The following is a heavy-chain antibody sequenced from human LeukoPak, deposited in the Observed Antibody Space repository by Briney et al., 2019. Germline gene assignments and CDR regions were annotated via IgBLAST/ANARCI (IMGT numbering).Heavy chain of an antibody. J-gene: IGHJ4*02. V-gene: IGHV3-48*04. CDR3: ARDSEYCSSTSCSNFDH. CDR2: ISSSSSTI. Sequence: PGGSLRLSCAASGFTFSSYSMNWVRQAPGKGLEWVSYISSSSSTIYYADSVKGRFTISRDNAKNSLYLQMNSLRAEDTAVYYCARDSEYCSSTSCSNFDHWGQGTLVTVSS. CDR1: GFTFSSYS. D-gene: IGHD2-2*01.